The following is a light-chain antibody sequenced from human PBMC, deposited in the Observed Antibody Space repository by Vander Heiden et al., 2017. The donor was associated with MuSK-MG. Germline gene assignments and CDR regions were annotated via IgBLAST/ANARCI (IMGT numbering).Light chain of an antibody. CDR1: QRISNF. V-gene: IGKV1-27*01. CDR3: QKYNRAPLT. J-gene: IGKJ3*01. Sequence: DIQMTQSPSSLSASAGDRVTITCRASQRISNFLAWYQQKPGKVPQLLIYAASTLQSGVPSRFSGSGSGTDFTLTISSLQPEDGATYYCQKYNRAPLTFGPGTKVDIK. CDR2: AAS.